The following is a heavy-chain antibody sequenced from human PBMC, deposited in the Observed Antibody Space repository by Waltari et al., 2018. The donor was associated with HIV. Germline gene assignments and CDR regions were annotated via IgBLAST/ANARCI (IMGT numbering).Heavy chain of an antibody. CDR3: ARDRHYDILTGSYFDY. D-gene: IGHD3-9*01. Sequence: EVQLVESGGGLVQPGGSLRLSCAASGFTLSSYWMSWVRQAPGKGLEGVAKIKQDGSEKYYVDSVKGRFTISRDNAKNSLYLQMNSLRAEDTAVYYCARDRHYDILTGSYFDYWGQGTLVTVSS. CDR2: IKQDGSEK. J-gene: IGHJ4*02. V-gene: IGHV3-7*01. CDR1: GFTLSSYW.